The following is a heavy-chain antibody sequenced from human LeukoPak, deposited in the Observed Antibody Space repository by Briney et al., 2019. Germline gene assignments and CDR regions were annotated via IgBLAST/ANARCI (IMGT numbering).Heavy chain of an antibody. CDR1: GYSFTSYW. Sequence: GESLKISCKGSGYSFTSYWIGWVRQMPGKGLEWMGIIYPGDSDTRYSPSFQGQVTISADKSISTAYLQWSSLKASDTAMYYCARQAYSGYDFGLVYMDVWGKGTTVTVSS. D-gene: IGHD5-12*01. CDR3: ARQAYSGYDFGLVYMDV. V-gene: IGHV5-51*01. J-gene: IGHJ6*03. CDR2: IYPGDSDT.